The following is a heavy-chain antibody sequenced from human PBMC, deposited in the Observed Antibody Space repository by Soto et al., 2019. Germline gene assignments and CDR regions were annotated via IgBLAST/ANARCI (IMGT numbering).Heavy chain of an antibody. J-gene: IGHJ6*03. Sequence: GASVKVSCKVSGYTLTELSMHWVRQAPGKGLEWMGGFDPEDGETIYAQKFQGRVTMTEDTSTDTAYMELSSLRSEDTAVYYCATLVAAAGTIHYYYYMDVWGKGTTVTVSS. V-gene: IGHV1-24*01. CDR1: GYTLTELS. CDR2: FDPEDGET. D-gene: IGHD6-13*01. CDR3: ATLVAAAGTIHYYYYMDV.